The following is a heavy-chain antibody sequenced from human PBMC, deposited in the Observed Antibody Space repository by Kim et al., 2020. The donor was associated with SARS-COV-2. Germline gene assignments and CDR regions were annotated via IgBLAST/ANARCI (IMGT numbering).Heavy chain of an antibody. D-gene: IGHD3-10*01. CDR1: GFTFSSYG. J-gene: IGHJ3*02. CDR3: AKEIRAAITMVRGVSGPERAFDI. Sequence: GGSLRLSCAASGFTFSSYGMHWVRQAPGKGLEWVAVISYDGSNKYYADSAKGRFTISRDNSKNTLYLQMNSLRAEDTAVYDCAKEIRAAITMVRGVSGPERAFDIWGHGTMVTVSS. V-gene: IGHV3-30*18. CDR2: ISYDGSNK.